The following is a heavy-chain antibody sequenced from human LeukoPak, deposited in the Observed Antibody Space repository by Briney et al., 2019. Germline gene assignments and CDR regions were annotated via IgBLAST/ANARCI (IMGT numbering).Heavy chain of an antibody. D-gene: IGHD1-26*01. V-gene: IGHV3-7*05. J-gene: IGHJ4*02. Sequence: PGGSLRPSCEASGFTFSNYWMSWVRQAPGKGLEWVANINQGAGGKYYVDSVKGRFTISRENAKSSLYLQMNSLRAEDTAVYYCARDNSGPQNWGQGTLVTVSS. CDR1: GFTFSNYW. CDR2: INQGAGGK. CDR3: ARDNSGPQN.